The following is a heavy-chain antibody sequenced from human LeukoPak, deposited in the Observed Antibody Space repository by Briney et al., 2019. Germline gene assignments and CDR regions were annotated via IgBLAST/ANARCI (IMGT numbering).Heavy chain of an antibody. CDR3: AADLSNPRMGASYLDS. J-gene: IGHJ4*02. D-gene: IGHD3-16*01. CDR1: GFTSTNFA. Sequence: SVKVSCKASGFTSTNFAVQWVRQARGQRLKWIGWIIVGSGATKCAQDFQERVTITRDLSTSTLYMELRSLTSEDTAVYYCAADLSNPRMGASYLDSWGQGTLVTVSS. CDR2: IIVGSGAT. V-gene: IGHV1-58*01.